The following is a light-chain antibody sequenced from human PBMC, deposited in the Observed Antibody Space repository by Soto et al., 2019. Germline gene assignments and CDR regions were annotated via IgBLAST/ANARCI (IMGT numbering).Light chain of an antibody. V-gene: IGKV3-11*01. CDR3: QQSSTWPP. Sequence: EIVLTQSPVTLSLSPGERATLSCRASQSVSSYLAWYQQKPGQAPRLLIYDASNRATGIPARFSGSGSGTAFTLTSRSLEPEDFAVYYCQQSSTWPPFGGGTKVEIK. CDR1: QSVSSY. CDR2: DAS. J-gene: IGKJ4*01.